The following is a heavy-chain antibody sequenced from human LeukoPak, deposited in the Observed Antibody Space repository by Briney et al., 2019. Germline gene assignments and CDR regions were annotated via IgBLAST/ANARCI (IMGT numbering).Heavy chain of an antibody. CDR2: IIPIFGTA. V-gene: IGHV1-69*01. D-gene: IGHD1-14*01. CDR1: GGTFSSYA. Sequence: SVKVSCKASGGTFSSYAISWVRQAPGQGLEWMGGIIPIFGTANYAQKFQGRVTITADESTSTAYMGLSSLRSEDTAVYYCASVSAGNRNDAFDIWGQGTMVTVSS. J-gene: IGHJ3*02. CDR3: ASVSAGNRNDAFDI.